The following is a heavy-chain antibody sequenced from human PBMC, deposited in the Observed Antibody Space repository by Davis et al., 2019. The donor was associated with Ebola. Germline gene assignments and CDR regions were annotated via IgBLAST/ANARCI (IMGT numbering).Heavy chain of an antibody. V-gene: IGHV1-69*04. CDR1: GYTFTSYG. CDR3: ASYDLHTMGHGADV. CDR2: IIPILGIA. D-gene: IGHD3-10*01. Sequence: AASVKVSCKASGYTFTSYGISWVRQAPGQGLEWMGRIIPILGIANYAQKFQGRVTMTRDTSTSTVYMELSSLRSEDTAVYYCASYDLHTMGHGADVWGQGTTVTVSS. J-gene: IGHJ6*02.